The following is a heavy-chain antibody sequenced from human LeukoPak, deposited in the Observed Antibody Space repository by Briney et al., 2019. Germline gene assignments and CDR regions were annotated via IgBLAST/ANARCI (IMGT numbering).Heavy chain of an antibody. D-gene: IGHD3-22*01. Sequence: GGSLRLSCAASGFTFDDYGMSWVRQAPGKGLEWVSGINWDGGSTGYADSVKGRFTISRDNAKNSLYLQMNSLRAEDTAVYYCARDPYYDSSTAPYYMDVWGKGTTVTISS. CDR2: INWDGGST. J-gene: IGHJ6*03. CDR1: GFTFDDYG. V-gene: IGHV3-20*04. CDR3: ARDPYYDSSTAPYYMDV.